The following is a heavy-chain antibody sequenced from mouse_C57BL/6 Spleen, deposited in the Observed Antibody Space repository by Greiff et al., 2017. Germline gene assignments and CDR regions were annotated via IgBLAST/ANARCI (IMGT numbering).Heavy chain of an antibody. D-gene: IGHD2-2*01. J-gene: IGHJ4*01. V-gene: IGHV14-1*01. CDR2: IDPEDGDT. CDR1: GFNITDHY. Sequence: VQLQQSGAELVRPGASVKLSCTASGFNITDHYMHWVKQRPEQGLEWIGRIDPEDGDTEYAPKFQGKATMTADTSSNTAYLQLSSLTSEDTAVDYCRIYNGDDGDAMDYWGQGTSVTVSS. CDR3: RIYNGDDGDAMDY.